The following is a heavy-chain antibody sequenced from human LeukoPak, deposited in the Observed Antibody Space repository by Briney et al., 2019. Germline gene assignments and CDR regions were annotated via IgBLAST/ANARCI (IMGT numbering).Heavy chain of an antibody. CDR2: IGTAGDT. D-gene: IGHD3-10*01. J-gene: IGHJ2*01. CDR3: ARVGLLWSGHWYFDL. V-gene: IGHV3-13*01. Sequence: QSGGSLRLSCAASGFTFSSYDMLWVRQATGKGLEWVSAIGTAGDTYYPGSVKGRFTISRENAKNSLYLQMNSLRAGDTAVYYCARVGLLWSGHWYFDLWGRGTLVTVSS. CDR1: GFTFSSYD.